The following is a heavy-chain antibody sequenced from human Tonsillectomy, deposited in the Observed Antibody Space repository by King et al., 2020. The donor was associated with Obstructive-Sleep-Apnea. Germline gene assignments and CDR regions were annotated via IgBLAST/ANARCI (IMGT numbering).Heavy chain of an antibody. J-gene: IGHJ4*02. V-gene: IGHV3-23*04. CDR2: ISGNGYSP. CDR1: VFTFSSYA. CDR3: AKEGIVGATFDY. Sequence: VQLVESGGGLVQPGGSLRLSCAASVFTFSSYAMSWVRQAPGKGLEWVPGISGNGYSPYYADSVKGRFTISRDNSTNTLYLQINSLRAEDTAVFYCAKEGIVGATFDYWGQGTLVTVSS. D-gene: IGHD1-26*01.